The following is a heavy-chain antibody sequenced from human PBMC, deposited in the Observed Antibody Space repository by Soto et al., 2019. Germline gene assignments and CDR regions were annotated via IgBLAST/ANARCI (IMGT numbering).Heavy chain of an antibody. D-gene: IGHD6-13*01. CDR1: GGTFSSYS. CDR2: IIPIFGTA. CDR3: ARDPHSSSWSYNWFDP. V-gene: IGHV1-69*13. J-gene: IGHJ5*02. Sequence: SVKVSCKASGGTFSSYSISWVRQAPGQGLEWMGGIIPIFGTANYAQKFQGRVTITADESTSTAYMELSSLRSEDTAVYYCARDPHSSSWSYNWFDPWGQGTMVTVSS.